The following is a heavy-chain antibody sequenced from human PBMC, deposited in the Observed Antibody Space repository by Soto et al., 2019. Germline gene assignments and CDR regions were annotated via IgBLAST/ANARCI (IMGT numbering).Heavy chain of an antibody. J-gene: IGHJ6*02. CDR3: ASHGYSNYYYYGMDV. CDR2: IYYSGST. Sequence: SETLSLTCTVSGGSISSSSYYWGWIRQPPGKGLEWIGSIYYSGSTYYNPSLKSRVTISVDTSKNQFSLKLSSVTAADTAVYYCASHGYSNYYYYGMDVWGQGTTVTVSS. V-gene: IGHV4-39*01. CDR1: GGSISSSSYY. D-gene: IGHD4-4*01.